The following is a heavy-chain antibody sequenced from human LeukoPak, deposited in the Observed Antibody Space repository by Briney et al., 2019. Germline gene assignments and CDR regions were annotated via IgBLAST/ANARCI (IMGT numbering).Heavy chain of an antibody. CDR1: GFTFSSYA. J-gene: IGHJ4*02. Sequence: PGGSLRLSCAASGFTFSSYAMSWVRQAPGKGLEWVSYISSSSSTIYYAGSVKGRFTISRDNAKNSLYLQMNSLRAEDTAVYYCARGAYYYEDWGQGTLVTVSS. D-gene: IGHD3-22*01. CDR2: ISSSSSTI. V-gene: IGHV3-48*01. CDR3: ARGAYYYED.